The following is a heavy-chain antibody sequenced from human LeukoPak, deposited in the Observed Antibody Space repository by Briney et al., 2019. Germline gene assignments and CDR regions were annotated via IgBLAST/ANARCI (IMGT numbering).Heavy chain of an antibody. V-gene: IGHV1-69*06. D-gene: IGHD2-2*01. CDR1: GGTFSSYA. CDR2: IIPIFGTA. CDR3: ARDVRGYQLLKGKYYYYYMDV. J-gene: IGHJ6*03. Sequence: GASVKVSCKASGGTFSSYAISWVRQAPGQGLEWMGGIIPIFGTANYAQKFQGRVTITADKSTSTAYMELSSLRSEDTAGYYCARDVRGYQLLKGKYYYYYMDVWGKGTTVTISS.